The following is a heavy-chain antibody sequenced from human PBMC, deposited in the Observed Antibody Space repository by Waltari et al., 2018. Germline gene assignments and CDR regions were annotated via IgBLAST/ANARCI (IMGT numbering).Heavy chain of an antibody. V-gene: IGHV3-21*01. J-gene: IGHJ1*01. Sequence: EVQLVESGGGLVKPGGSLRLSCAASGFTFSSYSMNWVRQAPGKGLEWVSSISSSSSYIYYADSVKGRFTISRDNAKNSLYLQMNSLRAEDTAVYYCASFYYDSSGYLEYFQHWGQGTLVTVSS. CDR2: ISSSSSYI. CDR1: GFTFSSYS. CDR3: ASFYYDSSGYLEYFQH. D-gene: IGHD3-22*01.